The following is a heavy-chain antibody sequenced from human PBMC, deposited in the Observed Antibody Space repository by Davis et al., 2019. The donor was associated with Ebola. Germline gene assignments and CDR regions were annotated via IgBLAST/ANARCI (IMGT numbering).Heavy chain of an antibody. V-gene: IGHV3-74*01. CDR2: INSDGSST. J-gene: IGHJ6*02. D-gene: IGHD3-10*01. Sequence: PAGSLRLSCAASGFTFSTYWMHWVRQAPGKGLAWVPRINSDGSSTTYADPVKGRFTTPRDNVKNTLYLQMNSRRAEDTAGYYCARWERTAMVQGVIFREGYYGMDVWGQGTTVTVSS. CDR1: GFTFSTYW. CDR3: ARWERTAMVQGVIFREGYYGMDV.